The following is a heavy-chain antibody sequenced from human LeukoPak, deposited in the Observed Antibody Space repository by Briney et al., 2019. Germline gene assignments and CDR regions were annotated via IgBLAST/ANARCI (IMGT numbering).Heavy chain of an antibody. CDR3: ARGDGYNFFDY. D-gene: IGHD5-24*01. V-gene: IGHV3-53*01. Sequence: GGSLRLSCTVSGFSVTNNYMSWVRQAPGKGLEWVSVFYVGGATYYSDSVKGRFTISRDNSENTLYLQMKSLRAEDTAVYYCARGDGYNFFDYWGQGTLVTVSS. J-gene: IGHJ4*02. CDR2: FYVGGAT. CDR1: GFSVTNNY.